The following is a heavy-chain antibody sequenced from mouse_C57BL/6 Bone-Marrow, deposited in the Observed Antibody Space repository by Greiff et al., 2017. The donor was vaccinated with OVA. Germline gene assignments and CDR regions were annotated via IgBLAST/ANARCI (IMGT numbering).Heavy chain of an antibody. Sequence: QVQLQQSGAELVKPGASVKLSCKASGYTFTSYWMHWVKQRPGQGLEWIGMIHPNSGSTNYNEKFKSKATLTVDKSSSTAYMQRSSLTSEASAVYYCARWLGRRDYWGQGTTLTVSS. J-gene: IGHJ2*01. CDR3: ARWLGRRDY. CDR1: GYTFTSYW. CDR2: IHPNSGST. V-gene: IGHV1-64*01. D-gene: IGHD4-1*01.